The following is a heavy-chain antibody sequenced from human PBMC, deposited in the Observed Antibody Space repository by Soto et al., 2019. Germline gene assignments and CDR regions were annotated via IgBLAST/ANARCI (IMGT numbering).Heavy chain of an antibody. J-gene: IGHJ4*02. CDR3: AKGGLLYCSSTSCYVPEYYFDY. D-gene: IGHD2-2*01. Sequence: GGSLRLSCAASGFTFSSYAMSWVRQAPGKGLEWVSAISGSGGSTYYADSVKGRFTISRDNSKNTLYLQMNSLRAEDTAVYYCAKGGLLYCSSTSCYVPEYYFDYWGQGTLVTVSS. CDR1: GFTFSSYA. V-gene: IGHV3-23*01. CDR2: ISGSGGST.